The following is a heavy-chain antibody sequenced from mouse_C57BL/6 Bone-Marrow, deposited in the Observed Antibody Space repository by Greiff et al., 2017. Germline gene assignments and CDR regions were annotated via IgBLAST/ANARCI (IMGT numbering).Heavy chain of an antibody. CDR3: ARRYYGSSSWFAY. J-gene: IGHJ3*01. CDR2: INPNNGGT. D-gene: IGHD1-1*01. V-gene: IGHV1-26*01. Sequence: EVQLQQSGPELVKPGASVKISCKASGYTFTDYYMTWVKQSHGKSLEWIGDINPNNGGTSYNQKFKGKATLTVDKSSSTAYMELRSLTSEDSAVYYCARRYYGSSSWFAYWGQGTLVTVSA. CDR1: GYTFTDYY.